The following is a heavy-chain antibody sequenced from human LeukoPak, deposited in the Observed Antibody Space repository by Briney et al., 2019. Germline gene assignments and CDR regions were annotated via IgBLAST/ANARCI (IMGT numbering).Heavy chain of an antibody. V-gene: IGHV3-7*01. CDR3: ARFGYVAAVDL. CDR1: GLCFSPYW. D-gene: IGHD2-15*01. Sequence: GGAVTLSCPAFGLCFSPYWRTWLGPAPGTGREGVANINPAGTETYYVDPVKGRFTIPRDNAKNLLYLQMNSLRAEDTAVYYCARFGYVAAVDLWGQGTLVTVSS. CDR2: INPAGTET. J-gene: IGHJ4*02.